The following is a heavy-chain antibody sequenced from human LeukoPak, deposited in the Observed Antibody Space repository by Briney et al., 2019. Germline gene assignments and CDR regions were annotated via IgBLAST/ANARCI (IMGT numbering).Heavy chain of an antibody. J-gene: IGHJ4*02. D-gene: IGHD1-1*01. CDR3: ARSLNDLGHDY. Sequence: SETLSLTCTVSGGSISSHYWSWIRQPPGKGLEWIGYIYYSGSTNYNPSLKSRVTISVDTSKNQFSLKLSSVTAADTAVYYCARSLNDLGHDYWGQGTLVTVSS. CDR2: IYYSGST. CDR1: GGSISSHY. V-gene: IGHV4-59*11.